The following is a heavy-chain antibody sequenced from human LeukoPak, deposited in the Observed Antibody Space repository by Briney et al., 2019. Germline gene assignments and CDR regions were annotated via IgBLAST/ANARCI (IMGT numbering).Heavy chain of an antibody. V-gene: IGHV4-31*03. CDR1: GGSISSGGYY. D-gene: IGHD4-17*01. CDR2: IYDSGST. Sequence: SETLSLTCTVSGGSISSGGYYWSWIRQHPGKGLEWIGCIYDSGSTYYNPSLKSRVTISVDTSKNQFSLKLSSVTAADTAVYYCAREGGNRTTVTTDPYDAFDIWGQGTMVT. J-gene: IGHJ3*02. CDR3: AREGGNRTTVTTDPYDAFDI.